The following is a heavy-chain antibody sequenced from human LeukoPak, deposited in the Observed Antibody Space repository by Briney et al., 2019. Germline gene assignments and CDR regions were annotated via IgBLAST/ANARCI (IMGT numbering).Heavy chain of an antibody. D-gene: IGHD6-19*01. J-gene: IGHJ4*02. Sequence: SGPTLVKPTQTLTLTCTFSGFSLSTSAVGVCWIRQPPGKALEWLALIFWDDDKSNSPSLKGRLTITKDTSKNQVVLTMTNMDPVDTATYYCAHLLFSSGRWYFDYWGQGTLVTVSS. CDR2: IFWDDDK. CDR3: AHLLFSSGRWYFDY. CDR1: GFSLSTSAVG. V-gene: IGHV2-5*02.